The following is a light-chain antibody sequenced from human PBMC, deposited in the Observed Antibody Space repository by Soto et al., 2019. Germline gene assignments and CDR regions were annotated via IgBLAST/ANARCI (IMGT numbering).Light chain of an antibody. CDR2: KAS. CDR3: QQYKNYWT. J-gene: IGKJ1*01. V-gene: IGKV1-5*03. Sequence: DIQMTQSPSTLSASVGDRVTITCRASHSISRWLAWYQQKPGKAPQLLIDKASSLQSGVSSRLSGGGSGTEFTLTISSLQPDDFATYYCQQYKNYWTFGPGTKVDIK. CDR1: HSISRW.